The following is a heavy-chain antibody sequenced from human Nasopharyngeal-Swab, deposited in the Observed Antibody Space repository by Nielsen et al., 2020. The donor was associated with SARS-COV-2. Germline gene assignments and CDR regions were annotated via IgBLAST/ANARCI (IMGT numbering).Heavy chain of an antibody. CDR3: ARLMELPNDAFDI. D-gene: IGHD1-26*01. V-gene: IGHV3-11*01. CDR1: GFTVSSNY. Sequence: GESLKISCAASGFTVSSNYMSWVRQAPGKGLEWISYISGSSTTINYADSVQGRFTISRDNAKNSLYLQMNNLSAEDTAVYYCARLMELPNDAFDIWGQGTMVTVSS. J-gene: IGHJ3*02. CDR2: ISGSSTTI.